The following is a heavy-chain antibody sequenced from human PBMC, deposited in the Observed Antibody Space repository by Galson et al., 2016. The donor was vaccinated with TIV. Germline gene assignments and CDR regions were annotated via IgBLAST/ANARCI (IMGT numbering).Heavy chain of an antibody. CDR3: ARLNPCGGDCYYFDY. D-gene: IGHD2-21*02. CDR2: ILPISAIA. Sequence: QSGAEVKKPGASVKVSCKASGYSFTSYGISWVRQAPGQGLEWMGGILPISAIADNSQKFQDRISITADESTSTVYMELSSLRSDDTAVYYCARLNPCGGDCYYFDYWGQGTLVTVSS. CDR1: GYSFTSYG. J-gene: IGHJ4*02. V-gene: IGHV1-69*13.